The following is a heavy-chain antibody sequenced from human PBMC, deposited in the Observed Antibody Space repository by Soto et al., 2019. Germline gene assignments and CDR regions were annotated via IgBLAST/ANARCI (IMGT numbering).Heavy chain of an antibody. CDR2: VYYRGNA. Sequence: QLQLQESGPGLVKPSETLSLTCSVSDDSINSDKYYWGWIRQPPGKGLEWIGSVYYRGNAYYNPSLKTRVTISLDKSKSQFSLKLNSVTAADSAVYFCARLEGLATISYYFDCWGPGALVTVSS. CDR3: ARLEGLATISYYFDC. J-gene: IGHJ4*02. CDR1: DDSINSDKYY. V-gene: IGHV4-39*01. D-gene: IGHD5-12*01.